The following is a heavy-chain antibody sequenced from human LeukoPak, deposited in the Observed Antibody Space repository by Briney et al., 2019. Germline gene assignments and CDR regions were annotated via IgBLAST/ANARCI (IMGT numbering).Heavy chain of an antibody. Sequence: SETLSLTCAVYGGSFSGYYWSWIRQPPGKGLEWIGEVNHGGSTNYNPSLKSRVTISVDTSKNQFSLKLSSVTAADTAVYYCARGEAVAGQFDYWGQGTLVTVSS. CDR2: VNHGGST. J-gene: IGHJ4*02. D-gene: IGHD6-19*01. CDR3: ARGEAVAGQFDY. CDR1: GGSFSGYY. V-gene: IGHV4-34*01.